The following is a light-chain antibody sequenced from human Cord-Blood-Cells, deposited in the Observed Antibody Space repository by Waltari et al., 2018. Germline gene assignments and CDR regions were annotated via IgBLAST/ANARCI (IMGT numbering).Light chain of an antibody. CDR2: SNN. CDR1: SSNIGSNT. V-gene: IGLV1-44*01. Sequence: QSVLTQPPSASGTPGQRVTIPCSGSSSNIGSNTVNWYQQLPGTAPKLLIYSNNHRPSGVPDRFSGSKSGTSASLAISGLQSEDEADYYCAAWDDSHWVFGGGTKLTVL. CDR3: AAWDDSHWV. J-gene: IGLJ3*02.